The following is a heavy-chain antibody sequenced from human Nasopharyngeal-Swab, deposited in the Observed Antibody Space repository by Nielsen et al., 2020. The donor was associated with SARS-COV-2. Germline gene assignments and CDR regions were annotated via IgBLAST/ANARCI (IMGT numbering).Heavy chain of an antibody. J-gene: IGHJ4*02. CDR3: ARQLAAAGTGDY. CDR1: TFSSYA. CDR2: IYYSGST. D-gene: IGHD6-13*01. V-gene: IGHV4-39*01. Sequence: TFSSYAMSWVRQPPGKGLEWIGSIYYSGSTYYNPSLKSRVTISVDTSKNQFSLKLSSVTAADTAVYYCARQLAAAGTGDYWGQGTLVTVSS.